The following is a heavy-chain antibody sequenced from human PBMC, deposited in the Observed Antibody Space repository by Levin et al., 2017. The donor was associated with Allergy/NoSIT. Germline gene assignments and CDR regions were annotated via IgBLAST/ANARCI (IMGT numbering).Heavy chain of an antibody. CDR2: IIPIFGTA. CDR3: ARDEVDYYDSSGYYSPDAFDI. V-gene: IGHV1-69*13. CDR1: GGTFSSYA. D-gene: IGHD3-22*01. Sequence: SVKVSCKASGGTFSSYAISWVRQAPGQGLEWMGGIIPIFGTANYAQKFQGRVTITADESTSTAYMELSSLRSEDTAVYYCARDEVDYYDSSGYYSPDAFDIWGQGTMVTVSS. J-gene: IGHJ3*02.